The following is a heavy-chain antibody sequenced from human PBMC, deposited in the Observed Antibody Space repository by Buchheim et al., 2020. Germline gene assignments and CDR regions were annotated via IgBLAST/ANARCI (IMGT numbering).Heavy chain of an antibody. CDR3: ARGLAPAAIAGRYNWFGP. Sequence: QVQLVQSGAEVKQPGSSVKISCKSSGGTLRTYAISWVRQAPGQGLEWMGGIIPLLDTTNYALKFKGRVTITADESATTAYLELSGLTSEDTAVYYCARGLAPAAIAGRYNWFGPWGQGTL. J-gene: IGHJ5*02. D-gene: IGHD2-2*01. V-gene: IGHV1-69*01. CDR2: IIPLLDTT. CDR1: GGTLRTYA.